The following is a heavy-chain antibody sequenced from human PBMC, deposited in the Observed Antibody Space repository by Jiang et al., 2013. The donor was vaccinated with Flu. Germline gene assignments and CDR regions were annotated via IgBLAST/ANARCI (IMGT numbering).Heavy chain of an antibody. CDR2: IDPDGSQQ. CDR3: AKGEWWRLDN. V-gene: IGHV3-7*03. CDR1: GFTFNKHY. Sequence: QLLESGGGLVRPGESLRLSCVASGFTFNKHYMTWVRQAPGKGLEWVAKIDPDGSQQYYVDSVKGRFTVSRDNAQNSLYLQMNSLRVDDTALFYCAKGEWWRLDNWGQGTLVTVSS. J-gene: IGHJ4*02. D-gene: IGHD2-21*02.